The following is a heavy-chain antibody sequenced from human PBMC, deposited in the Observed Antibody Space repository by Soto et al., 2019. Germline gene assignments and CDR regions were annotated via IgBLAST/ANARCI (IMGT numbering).Heavy chain of an antibody. CDR1: GFSVSTSGVG. J-gene: IGHJ6*02. D-gene: IGHD2-15*01. Sequence: QITLKESGPTLVKPTQTLTLTCTFSGFSVSTSGVGVAWIRQPPGKALEWLALIYWDDDKRYSPFLRSRVTITQDTSKNQVVLTMTNMDPVDTGTYHCAHKGGRGAAMDVWGQGTTVTVSS. CDR2: IYWDDDK. V-gene: IGHV2-5*02. CDR3: AHKGGRGAAMDV.